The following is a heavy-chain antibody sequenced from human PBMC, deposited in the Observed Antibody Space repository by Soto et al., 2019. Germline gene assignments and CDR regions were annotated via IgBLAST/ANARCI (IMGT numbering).Heavy chain of an antibody. V-gene: IGHV6-1*01. Sequence: SQTLSLTCAISGDSVFSNSAAWNWIRQSPSGGLEWLGRTYYRSKWKNDYAVSVKSRITINPDTSKNQFSLQLNSVTPEDTALYYCASSGIAAAGTFDYWGQGTLVTVSS. CDR2: TYYRSKWKN. CDR1: GDSVFSNSAA. D-gene: IGHD6-13*01. CDR3: ASSGIAAAGTFDY. J-gene: IGHJ4*02.